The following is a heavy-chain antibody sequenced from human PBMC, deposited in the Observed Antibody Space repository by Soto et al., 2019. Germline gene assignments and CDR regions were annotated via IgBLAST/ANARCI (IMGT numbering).Heavy chain of an antibody. CDR2: IYWDDDK. CDR3: AHNLVAGTSWFDP. D-gene: IGHD6-19*01. V-gene: IGHV2-5*02. Sequence: QITLKESGPTLVKPTQTLTLTCTFSGFSLSTSGVGVVWIRQPPGKALEWLGIIYWDDDKRYSPSLTSRLTSPKDTSKNQVVLPMTNMHPVDTGTYYCAHNLVAGTSWFDPWGQGTLVTVSS. J-gene: IGHJ5*02. CDR1: GFSLSTSGVG.